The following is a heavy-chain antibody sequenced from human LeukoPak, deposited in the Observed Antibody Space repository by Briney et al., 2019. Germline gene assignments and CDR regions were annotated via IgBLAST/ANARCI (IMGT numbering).Heavy chain of an antibody. D-gene: IGHD3-16*02. V-gene: IGHV4-34*01. CDR2: INHSGST. CDR3: ARGRDYVWGSYRYQRRNAFDI. J-gene: IGHJ3*02. CDR1: GGSFSGYY. Sequence: SETLSLTCAVYGGSFSGYYWSWIRQPPGKGLEWIGEINHSGSTNYNPSLKSRVTISVDTSKNQFSLKLSSVTAADTAVYYCARGRDYVWGSYRYQRRNAFDIWGQGTMVTVSS.